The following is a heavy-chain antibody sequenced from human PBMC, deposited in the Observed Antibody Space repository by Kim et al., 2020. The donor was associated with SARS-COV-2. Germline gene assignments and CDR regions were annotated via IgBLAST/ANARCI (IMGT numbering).Heavy chain of an antibody. D-gene: IGHD3-10*01. Sequence: DSVKGRFTISRDNAKNSLYLQMDSLRAEDTALYYCAKDMVGYYGSGTYSYWGQGTLVTVSS. CDR3: AKDMVGYYGSGTYSY. J-gene: IGHJ4*02. V-gene: IGHV3-9*01.